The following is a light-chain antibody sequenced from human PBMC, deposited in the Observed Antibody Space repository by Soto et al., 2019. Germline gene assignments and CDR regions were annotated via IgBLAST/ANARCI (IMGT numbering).Light chain of an antibody. J-gene: IGKJ4*01. CDR1: QGISSR. CDR3: QQANSFPRT. Sequence: DIQMTQSPSSVSASVGDRVAITCRASQGISSRLAWYQQEPGKAPKLLIHSASSLQSGVPSRFSGNGSGTDFTLTISSLQPEDFATYYCQQANSFPRTFGGGTKVEIK. V-gene: IGKV1-12*01. CDR2: SAS.